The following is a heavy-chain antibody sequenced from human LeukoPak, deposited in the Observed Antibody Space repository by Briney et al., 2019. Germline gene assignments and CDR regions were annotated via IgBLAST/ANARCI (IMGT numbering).Heavy chain of an antibody. V-gene: IGHV2-5*02. CDR2: IYWGEDK. Sequence: SGPTLVNPTQTLSPTFTFAGFSLSTSGGGVGWVRHPPGKAPEWLALIYWGEDKRYRPSQKSRLTITKDTSKNQVVLTMTNMDPVDTPTYYCARRRGYCSSTSCVGPGYFDYWGQGTLVTVSS. CDR3: ARRRGYCSSTSCVGPGYFDY. D-gene: IGHD2-2*01. CDR1: GFSLSTSGGG. J-gene: IGHJ4*02.